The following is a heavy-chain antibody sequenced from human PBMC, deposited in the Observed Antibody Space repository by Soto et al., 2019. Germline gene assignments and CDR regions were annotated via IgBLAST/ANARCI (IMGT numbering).Heavy chain of an antibody. CDR1: GGSFSSNS. V-gene: IGHV1-69*01. J-gene: IGHJ4*02. Sequence: QVQLVQSGSEVKKPGSSVKVSCKASGGSFSSNSISWVRQAPGQGLEWMAGIIPIFATVHYAQKFQGRVTITADESTSTAYMELTSLRSEDTAVYFCARGGRGYSSAPRYYFDYWGQGTLVTVSS. CDR2: IIPIFATV. CDR3: ARGGRGYSSAPRYYFDY. D-gene: IGHD5-18*01.